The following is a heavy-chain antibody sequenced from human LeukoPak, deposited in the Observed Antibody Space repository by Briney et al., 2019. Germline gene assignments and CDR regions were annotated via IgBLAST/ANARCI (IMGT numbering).Heavy chain of an antibody. CDR2: INPNSGGT. V-gene: IGHV1-2*02. D-gene: IGHD3-10*01. J-gene: IGHJ6*02. CDR1: GYTFTGSY. CDR3: ARESTSGSYGYGMDV. Sequence: ASVKVSCKASGYTFTGSYIHWVRQAPGQGLEWMGWINPNSGGTSSAQKFQGRVTMTRDTSVSTAYMELSRLRSDDTALYYCARESTSGSYGYGMDVWGQGTTVTVSS.